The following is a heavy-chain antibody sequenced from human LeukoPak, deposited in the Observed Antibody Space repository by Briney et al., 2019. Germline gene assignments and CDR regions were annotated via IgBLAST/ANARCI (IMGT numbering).Heavy chain of an antibody. J-gene: IGHJ3*02. CDR3: ARERVEMAPQEDAFDI. CDR2: ISSSSSYI. D-gene: IGHD5-24*01. Sequence: PGGSLRLSCAASGFTFSSYSMNWVRQAPGKGLEWVSSISSSSSYIYYADSVKGRFTISRDNAKNSLYLQMNSLRAEDTAVYYCARERVEMAPQEDAFDIWGQGTMVTVSS. V-gene: IGHV3-21*01. CDR1: GFTFSSYS.